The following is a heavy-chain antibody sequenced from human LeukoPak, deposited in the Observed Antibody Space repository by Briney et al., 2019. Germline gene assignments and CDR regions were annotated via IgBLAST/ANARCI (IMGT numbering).Heavy chain of an antibody. CDR3: ARGGGYCGGDCYGIDY. CDR1: GFTFSTYT. V-gene: IGHV3-21*01. D-gene: IGHD2-21*01. J-gene: IGHJ4*02. CDR2: ISGSSSYI. Sequence: NPGGSLRLSCAASGFTFSTYTMKWVRQAPGKRLEWVSSISGSSSYIYYTDSVQGRFTSSRDNAKNSLYLQMNSLRVEDTAVYYCARGGGYCGGDCYGIDYWGQGALVTVSS.